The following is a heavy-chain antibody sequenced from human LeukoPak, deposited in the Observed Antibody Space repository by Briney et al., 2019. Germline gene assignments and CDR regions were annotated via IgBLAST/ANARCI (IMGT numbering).Heavy chain of an antibody. CDR2: IYTSGST. D-gene: IGHD6-13*01. CDR1: GGSISSGSYY. Sequence: SETLSLTCTGSGGSISSGSYYWSWIRQPPGKGLEWIGRIYTSGSTNYNPSLKSRVTISVDTSKNQFSLKLSSVTAADTAVYYCARGSSSWYIDYWGQGTLVTVSS. V-gene: IGHV4-61*02. J-gene: IGHJ4*02. CDR3: ARGSSSWYIDY.